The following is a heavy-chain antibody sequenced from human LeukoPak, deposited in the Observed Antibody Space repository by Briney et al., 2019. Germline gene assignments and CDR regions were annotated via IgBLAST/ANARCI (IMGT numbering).Heavy chain of an antibody. V-gene: IGHV4-34*01. CDR1: GGSFSGYY. D-gene: IGHD2-2*01. Sequence: SETLSLTCAVYGGSFSGYYWSWIRQPPGKGLEWIGEINHSGGTNYNPSLKSRVTISVDTFKNQFSLKLSSVTAADTAVYYCARDRVGSQLLPHDAFDIWGQGTMVTVSS. CDR2: INHSGGT. CDR3: ARDRVGSQLLPHDAFDI. J-gene: IGHJ3*02.